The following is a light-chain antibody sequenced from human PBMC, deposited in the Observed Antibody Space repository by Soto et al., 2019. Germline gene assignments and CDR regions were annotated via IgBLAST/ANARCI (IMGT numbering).Light chain of an antibody. Sequence: DIRMTQPPSSFSASVGDRVTITCRASQTISSYLNWYQQKPGKAPKFLIFAASSLQSGATPRFSVRGSGTSVALTISGLQPEDRATYYCEQGESTSRTFGQGTEV. CDR1: QTISSY. J-gene: IGKJ1*01. CDR2: AAS. CDR3: EQGESTSRT. V-gene: IGKV1-39*01.